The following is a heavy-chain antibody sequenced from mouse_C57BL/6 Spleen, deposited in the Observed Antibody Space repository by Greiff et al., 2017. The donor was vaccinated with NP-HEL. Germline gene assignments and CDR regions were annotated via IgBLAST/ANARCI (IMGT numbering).Heavy chain of an antibody. V-gene: IGHV3-8*01. CDR1: GYSITSDY. Sequence: DVKLQESGPGLAKPSQTLSLTCSVTGYSITSDYWNWIRKFPGNKLEYMGYISYSGSTYYNPSLKSRISITRDTSKNQYYLQLNSVTTEDTATYYCARYYSKGYYAMDYWGQGTSVTVSS. J-gene: IGHJ4*01. CDR2: ISYSGST. D-gene: IGHD2-5*01. CDR3: ARYYSKGYYAMDY.